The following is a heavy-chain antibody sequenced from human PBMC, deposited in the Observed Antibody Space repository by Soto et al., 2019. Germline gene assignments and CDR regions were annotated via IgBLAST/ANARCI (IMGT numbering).Heavy chain of an antibody. CDR3: ARDRRGSGWYGYFDY. D-gene: IGHD6-19*01. V-gene: IGHV3-33*01. CDR1: GFTFSSYG. CDR2: IWYDGSNE. Sequence: QVQLVESGGGVVQPGRSLRLSCAASGFTFSSYGMHWVRQAPGKGLEWVAVIWYDGSNENYADSVKGRFTISRDNSKNTLYLQMNSLRAEDTALYYCARDRRGSGWYGYFDYWGQGTLVTVSS. J-gene: IGHJ4*02.